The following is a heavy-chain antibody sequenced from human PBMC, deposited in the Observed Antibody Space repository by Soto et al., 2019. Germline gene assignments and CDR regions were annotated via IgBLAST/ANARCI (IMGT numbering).Heavy chain of an antibody. CDR3: ARGRFRRTWFDP. V-gene: IGHV1-8*01. CDR1: GYTFTNYD. D-gene: IGHD3-16*01. Sequence: QVQLVQSGAEVKKPGASVKVSCKASGYTFTNYDIHWVRQATGQGLDWMGWMNPDSGNTGQSKQFQGRGTMTRDTSISTADMTMRSLIYDDTAVHFCARGRFRRTWFDPWVKGTLVTVSS. CDR2: MNPDSGNT. J-gene: IGHJ5*02.